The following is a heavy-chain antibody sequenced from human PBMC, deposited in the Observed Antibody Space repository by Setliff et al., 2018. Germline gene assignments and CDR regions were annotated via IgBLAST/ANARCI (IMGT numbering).Heavy chain of an antibody. CDR1: GFSFNRHW. V-gene: IGHV3-7*03. CDR2: MKQDGSEI. D-gene: IGHD1-1*01. J-gene: IGHJ4*02. CDR3: AKDRVNDGYWDFDS. Sequence: PGGSLRLPCEASGFSFNRHWMTWVRQAPGKGLEWVANMKQDGSEIYYVDSVKGRFTISRDNGKSTLYLQMNNLRAEDTATYYCAKDRVNDGYWDFDSWGQGIVVTVSS.